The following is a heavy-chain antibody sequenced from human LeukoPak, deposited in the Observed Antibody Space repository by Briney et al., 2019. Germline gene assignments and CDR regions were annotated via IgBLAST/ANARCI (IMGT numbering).Heavy chain of an antibody. Sequence: GGSLRLSCAASGFTFRNFWMTWVRQAPGKGLEWVAMIQEDGSGKCYVDSVKGRFTISRDNARSLVYLQLDRLRAEDTAVYYCAKNHDFWSGYTSFDYWGQGTLVTVSS. CDR2: IQEDGSGK. D-gene: IGHD3-3*01. V-gene: IGHV3-7*03. J-gene: IGHJ4*02. CDR1: GFTFRNFW. CDR3: AKNHDFWSGYTSFDY.